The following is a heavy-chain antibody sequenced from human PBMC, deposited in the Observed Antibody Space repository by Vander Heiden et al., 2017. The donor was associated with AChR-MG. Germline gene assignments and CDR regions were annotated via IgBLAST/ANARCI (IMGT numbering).Heavy chain of an antibody. V-gene: IGHV4-39*01. Sequence: QLQLQESGPGLVKPSETLSLTCTVSGGSIRSSSYYWGWIRQPPGKGLEWIGRIYYSGSTYYNTSLKRRVSISVDTSKNQFSRKLRSVTAADTAVYYCASLRISGGYGKADYGMDVWGQGTTVTVAS. CDR3: ASLRISGGYGKADYGMDV. J-gene: IGHJ6*02. CDR1: GGSIRSSSYY. D-gene: IGHD6-19*01. CDR2: IYYSGST.